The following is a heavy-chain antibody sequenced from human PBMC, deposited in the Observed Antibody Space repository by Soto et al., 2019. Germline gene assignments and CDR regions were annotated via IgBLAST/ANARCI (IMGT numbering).Heavy chain of an antibody. Sequence: GGSLRLSCAASGFTFSSYAMHWVRQASGKGLEWVGRIRSKANSYATAYAASVKGRFTISRDDSKNTAYLQMNSLKTEDTAVYYCTRRADYYDSSGYYYDFDYWGQGTLVTVSS. J-gene: IGHJ4*02. CDR1: GFTFSSYA. V-gene: IGHV3-73*01. D-gene: IGHD3-22*01. CDR3: TRRADYYDSSGYYYDFDY. CDR2: IRSKANSYAT.